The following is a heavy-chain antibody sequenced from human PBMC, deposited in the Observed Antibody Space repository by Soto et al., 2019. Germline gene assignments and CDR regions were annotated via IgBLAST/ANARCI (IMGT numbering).Heavy chain of an antibody. CDR3: ARQGPYGMDV. J-gene: IGHJ6*02. V-gene: IGHV4-30-2*01. CDR1: GGSISSGGYS. CDR2: IYHSGST. Sequence: PSETLSLTCAVSGGSISSGGYSWSWILQPPGKGLEWIGYIYHSGSTYYNPSLKSRVTISVDRSKNQFSLKLSSVTAADTAVYYCARQGPYGMDVWGQGTTVTVSS.